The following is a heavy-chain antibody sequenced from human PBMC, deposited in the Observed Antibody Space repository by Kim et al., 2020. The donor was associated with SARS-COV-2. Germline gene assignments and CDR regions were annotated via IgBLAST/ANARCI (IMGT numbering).Heavy chain of an antibody. V-gene: IGHV4-34*01. J-gene: IGHJ5*02. D-gene: IGHD3-3*01. CDR1: GGSFSGYY. CDR2: INHSGST. Sequence: SETLSLICAVYGGSFSGYYWSWIRQPPGKGLEWIGEINHSGSTNYNPSPKSRVTISVDTSKNQFSLKLSSVTAADTAVYYCATSYYDFWSGYRNWFDPWGQGTLVTVSS. CDR3: ATSYYDFWSGYRNWFDP.